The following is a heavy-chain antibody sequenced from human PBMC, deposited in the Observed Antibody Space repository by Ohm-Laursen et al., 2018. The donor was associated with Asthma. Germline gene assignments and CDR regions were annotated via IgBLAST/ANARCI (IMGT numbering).Heavy chain of an antibody. Sequence: SQTLSLTCTVSYGSITSGGYYWTWIRQHPGKGLEWIGFIYYSGSTYYNPSLKSRVTISIDTSKNQFSLKLSSVTAADTAVYYCVREDFDWPPGYCDYWGQGTLVTVSS. D-gene: IGHD3-9*01. CDR3: VREDFDWPPGYCDY. J-gene: IGHJ4*02. V-gene: IGHV4-31*03. CDR1: YGSITSGGYY. CDR2: IYYSGST.